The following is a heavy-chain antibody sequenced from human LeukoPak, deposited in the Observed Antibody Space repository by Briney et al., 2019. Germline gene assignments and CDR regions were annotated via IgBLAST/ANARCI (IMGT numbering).Heavy chain of an antibody. CDR1: GFTVSSNY. CDR2: IYSGGST. D-gene: IGHD4-17*01. V-gene: IGHV3-53*01. CDR3: ARMTTVTSYYFDY. J-gene: IGHJ4*02. Sequence: GSLRLSCAASGFTVSSNYMSWVRQAPGKGLEWVSVIYSGGSTYYADSVKGRFTISRDNSKNTLYLQMNSLRAEDTAVYYCARMTTVTSYYFDYWGQGTLVTVSS.